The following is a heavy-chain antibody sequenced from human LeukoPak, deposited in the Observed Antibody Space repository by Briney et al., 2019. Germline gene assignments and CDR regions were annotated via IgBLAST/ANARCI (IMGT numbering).Heavy chain of an antibody. J-gene: IGHJ3*02. V-gene: IGHV4-59*08. CDR1: GGSINRHY. Sequence: SETLSLTCTVSGGSINRHYWSWIRQTPGKGLEWIGYISYRGSTNYNPSLKSRVTISVDPSNNQFSLGLSSVTAADTAVYYCATNAGPAALDAIDIWGQGTRVTVFS. CDR3: ATNAGPAALDAIDI. D-gene: IGHD2-2*01. CDR2: ISYRGST.